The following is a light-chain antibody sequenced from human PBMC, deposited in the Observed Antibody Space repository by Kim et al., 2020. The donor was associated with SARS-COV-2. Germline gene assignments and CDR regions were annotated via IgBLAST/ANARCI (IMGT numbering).Light chain of an antibody. CDR1: PGLNSNY. J-gene: IGKJ4*01. Sequence: SPGDKASLVRRASPGLNSNYVAWCQQIPGQALRVLVYGASNRATGIPDRFSGSGSGTDFTLNISGLEPEDFAVYYCQQYGSSLTFGGGTKVDIK. CDR2: GAS. CDR3: QQYGSSLT. V-gene: IGKV3-20*01.